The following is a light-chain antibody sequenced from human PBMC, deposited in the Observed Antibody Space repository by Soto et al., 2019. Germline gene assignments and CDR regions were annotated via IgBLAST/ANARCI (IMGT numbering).Light chain of an antibody. Sequence: DIQMTQSPSSLSASVGDRVTITCQASQDISNYLNWYQQKPGKAPKLLIYDASNLETGVPSRFSGSGSGTDFTFTICSLQPEDIATYYCQQYDNLASTFGQGTKLEIK. J-gene: IGKJ2*01. CDR3: QQYDNLAST. CDR1: QDISNY. CDR2: DAS. V-gene: IGKV1-33*01.